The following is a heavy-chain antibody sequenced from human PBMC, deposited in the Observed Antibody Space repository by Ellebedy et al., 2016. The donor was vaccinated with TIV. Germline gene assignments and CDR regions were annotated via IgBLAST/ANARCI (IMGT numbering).Heavy chain of an antibody. CDR1: GFTFDDYA. Sequence: GESLKISCAASGFTFDDYAMHWVRQGTGKGLEWVSAIGSAGDTSYSGSVKGRFTISRENGKNSVYLQMNSLRAEDTAVYYCARASAGLDYWGQGTLVTVSS. CDR3: ARASAGLDY. J-gene: IGHJ4*02. D-gene: IGHD6-13*01. CDR2: IGSAGDT. V-gene: IGHV3-13*01.